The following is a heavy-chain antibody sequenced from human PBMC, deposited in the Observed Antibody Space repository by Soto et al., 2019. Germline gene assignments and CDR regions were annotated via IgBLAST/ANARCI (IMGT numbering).Heavy chain of an antibody. CDR1: GGSISSYY. J-gene: IGHJ4*02. D-gene: IGHD3-10*01. Sequence: SETLSLTCTVSGGSISSYYWSWIRQPPGKGLEWIGYIYYSGSTNYNPSLESRVTISVDTSKNQFSLKLSSVTAADTAVYYCAKTFSVRDAGELFDYWGQGTQVTVSS. CDR3: AKTFSVRDAGELFDY. CDR2: IYYSGST. V-gene: IGHV4-59*01.